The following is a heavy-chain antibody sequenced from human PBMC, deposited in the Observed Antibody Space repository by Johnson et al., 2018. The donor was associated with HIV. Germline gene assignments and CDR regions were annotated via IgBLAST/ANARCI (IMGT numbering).Heavy chain of an antibody. Sequence: VQLVESGGGVVQPGGSLRLSCAASAFSFSNYPMHWVRQAPGKGLEWVAVISYDGSNKYYADSVKGRFTISRDNSKNTLYLQMNSLRAEDTAVYYCAKATTGSDAFDIWGQGTMVTVAS. CDR2: ISYDGSNK. CDR3: AKATTGSDAFDI. V-gene: IGHV3-30*04. J-gene: IGHJ3*02. D-gene: IGHD1-1*01. CDR1: AFSFSNYP.